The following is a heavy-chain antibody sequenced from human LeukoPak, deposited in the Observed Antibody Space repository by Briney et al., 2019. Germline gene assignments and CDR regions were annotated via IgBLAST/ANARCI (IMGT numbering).Heavy chain of an antibody. CDR1: GGSISSYF. CDR2: IYYSGST. J-gene: IGHJ4*02. V-gene: IGHV4-59*08. CDR3: ASSLVGATVGYFDF. D-gene: IGHD1-26*01. Sequence: SETLSLTCTVSGGSISSYFWSGIGQPPGRGLGGIGYIYYSGSTNYNPSLKSRVTISMDTSKSQFSLKVISVTAADTAVYYCASSLVGATVGYFDFWGQGTLVTVSS.